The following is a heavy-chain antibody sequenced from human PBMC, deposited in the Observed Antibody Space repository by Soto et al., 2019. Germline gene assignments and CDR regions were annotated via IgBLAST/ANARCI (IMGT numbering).Heavy chain of an antibody. Sequence: SQTLSLTCALSGVTFSSNSAACNCMRQSPSRGLEWLGRTYYRSKWYNDYAISVKSRITINPDTSKNQFSLQLNSVTPEDTAVYYCERIVGATADYWGQGALVTVSS. CDR2: TYYRSKWYN. V-gene: IGHV6-1*01. CDR3: ERIVGATADY. J-gene: IGHJ4*02. D-gene: IGHD1-26*01. CDR1: GVTFSSNSAA.